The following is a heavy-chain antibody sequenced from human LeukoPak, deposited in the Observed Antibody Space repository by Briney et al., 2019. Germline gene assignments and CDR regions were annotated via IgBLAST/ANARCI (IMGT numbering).Heavy chain of an antibody. Sequence: GGSLRLSCAASGLTFSSYAMSWVRQAPGKGLEWVSAVSGSGGSTYYGDTVKGRFTISRDNSKNTLYLQMNSLRVEDTAVYYCAKGILPSSSWFDPWGQGTLVTVSS. CDR2: VSGSGGST. D-gene: IGHD6-13*01. J-gene: IGHJ5*02. V-gene: IGHV3-23*01. CDR1: GLTFSSYA. CDR3: AKGILPSSSWFDP.